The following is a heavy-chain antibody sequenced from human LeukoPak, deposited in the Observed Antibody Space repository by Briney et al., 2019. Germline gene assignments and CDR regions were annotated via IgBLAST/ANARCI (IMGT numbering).Heavy chain of an antibody. CDR2: ISAYNGNT. V-gene: IGHV1-18*04. CDR3: ARGGGIAGAVGAFDI. D-gene: IGHD1-26*01. J-gene: IGHJ3*02. Sequence: ASVKVSCKASGYTFTTYGISWVRQAPGQGLEWVGWISAYNGNTNYAQKLQGRVTMTTDTSTSTAYMELRSLRSDDTAVYYCARGGGIAGAVGAFDIWGQGTMVTVSS. CDR1: GYTFTTYG.